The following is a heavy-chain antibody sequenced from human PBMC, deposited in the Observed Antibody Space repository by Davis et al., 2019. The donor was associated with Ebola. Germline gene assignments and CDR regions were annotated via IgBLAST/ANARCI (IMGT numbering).Heavy chain of an antibody. CDR2: IYYSGST. Sequence: SETLSLTCTVSGGSISSSSYYWGWIRQPPGKGLEWIGSIYYSGSTYYNPSLKSRVTISVDTSKNQLSLKLSSVTAADTAVYYCARDLYYYDSSGYHRGAFDIWGQGTMVTVSS. D-gene: IGHD3-22*01. J-gene: IGHJ3*02. CDR1: GGSISSSSYY. V-gene: IGHV4-39*07. CDR3: ARDLYYYDSSGYHRGAFDI.